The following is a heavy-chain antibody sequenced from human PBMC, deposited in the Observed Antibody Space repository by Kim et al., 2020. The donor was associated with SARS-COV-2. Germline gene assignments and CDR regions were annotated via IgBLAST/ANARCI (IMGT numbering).Heavy chain of an antibody. V-gene: IGHV7-4-1*02. Sequence: ASVKVSCKASGYTFTSYAMNWVRQAPGQGLEWMGWINTNTGNPTYAQGFTGRFVFSLDTSVSTAYLQISSLKAEDTAVYYCARVCGSGSFFIPEYNWFDPWGQGTLVTVSS. J-gene: IGHJ5*02. D-gene: IGHD3-10*01. CDR2: INTNTGNP. CDR1: GYTFTSYA. CDR3: ARVCGSGSFFIPEYNWFDP.